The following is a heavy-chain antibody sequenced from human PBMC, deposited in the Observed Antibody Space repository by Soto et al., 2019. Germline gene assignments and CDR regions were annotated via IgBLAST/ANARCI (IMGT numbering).Heavy chain of an antibody. J-gene: IGHJ4*02. Sequence: QVQLVESGGGLVEPGGSLRLSCAASGFTFSDYYLSWLRQAPGKGLEWVSIISSRDDVTYYADSVKGRFTISMDTAKNSLDLQMHSLRVEDTAVYYCARLSRDQGDFGGQGTLGSDSS. CDR1: GFTFSDYY. CDR2: ISSRDDVT. D-gene: IGHD2-2*01. CDR3: ARLSRDQGDF. V-gene: IGHV3-11*01.